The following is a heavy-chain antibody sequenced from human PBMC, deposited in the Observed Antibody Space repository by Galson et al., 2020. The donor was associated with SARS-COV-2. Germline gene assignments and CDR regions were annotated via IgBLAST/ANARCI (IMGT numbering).Heavy chain of an antibody. CDR3: ARKRSGVVASAMDV. CDR1: GFTFKNYA. CDR2: INTADDR. D-gene: IGHD3-3*02. V-gene: IGHV3-13*01. J-gene: IGHJ6*02. Sequence: GGSLRLSCAASGFTFKNYAIHWVRQLAGKGLEWVSCINTADDRFYSGSVKGRFTISRDNAKNSLYLQMNSLTAGDTAVYFCARKRSGVVASAMDVWGQGTTVSVSS.